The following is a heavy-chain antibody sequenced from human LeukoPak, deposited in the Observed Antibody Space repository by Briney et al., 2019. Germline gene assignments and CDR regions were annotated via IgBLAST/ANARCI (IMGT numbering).Heavy chain of an antibody. CDR2: IKQDGSEK. Sequence: GGSLRLSCAASGFTFSIYWMSWVRQAPGKGLEWVANIKQDGSEKYYVDSVKGRFTISRDNAKNSLFLQMNSPRAEDTAVYYCAKDRYSSVWYMDSWGQGTLVTVSS. CDR3: AKDRYSSVWYMDS. V-gene: IGHV3-7*05. CDR1: GFTFSIYW. D-gene: IGHD6-19*01. J-gene: IGHJ4*02.